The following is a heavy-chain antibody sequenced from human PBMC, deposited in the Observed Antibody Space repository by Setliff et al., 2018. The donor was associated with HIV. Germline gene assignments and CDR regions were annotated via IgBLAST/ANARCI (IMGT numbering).Heavy chain of an antibody. CDR2: VFYTGST. D-gene: IGHD3-22*01. Sequence: SETLSLTCSVSGGSFSGYYWSWIRQPPGKGLEWIGYVFYTGSTTHSPSLKSRLTISVDTSQHQFTLKLTSVTAADTAVYYCARQVPIPGVAVTPIDFWGQGILVTVSS. J-gene: IGHJ4*02. V-gene: IGHV4-59*08. CDR1: GGSFSGYY. CDR3: ARQVPIPGVAVTPIDF.